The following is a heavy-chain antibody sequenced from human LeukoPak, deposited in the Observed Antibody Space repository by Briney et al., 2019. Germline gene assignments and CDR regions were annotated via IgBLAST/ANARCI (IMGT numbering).Heavy chain of an antibody. D-gene: IGHD2/OR15-2a*01. J-gene: IGHJ4*02. CDR3: ARNRGVDY. Sequence: PGGSLRLSCAASGFTLSNYWMNWVRQAPGKGLEWAANIKQDGSEKYYVDSVKGRFTISRDITKNSVYLQMNSLRVEDTAVYYCARNRGVDYWGQGTLVTVSS. V-gene: IGHV3-7*05. CDR2: IKQDGSEK. CDR1: GFTLSNYW.